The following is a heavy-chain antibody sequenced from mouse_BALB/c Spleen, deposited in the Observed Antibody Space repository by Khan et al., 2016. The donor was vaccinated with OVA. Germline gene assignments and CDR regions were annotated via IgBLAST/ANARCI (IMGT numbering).Heavy chain of an antibody. CDR2: INTYTGEP. J-gene: IGHJ1*01. V-gene: IGHV9-1*02. Sequence: QIQLVQSGPELKKPGETVKISCKASGYTFTNYGMNWVKQAPGKGLKWMGWINTYTGEPTYTDDFKGRFALSLETSASTAYLQIKNLKDEDMATYFCARGASDRYFDDWGEGTTVTVSS. CDR1: GYTFTNYG. CDR3: ARGASDRYFDD.